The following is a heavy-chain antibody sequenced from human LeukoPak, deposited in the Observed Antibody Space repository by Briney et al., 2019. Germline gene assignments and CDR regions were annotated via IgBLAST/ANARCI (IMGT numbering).Heavy chain of an antibody. J-gene: IGHJ4*02. D-gene: IGHD5-12*01. CDR1: GGTFSSYA. CDR2: IIPILGRA. CDR3: AGGARGYGVHPIDY. Sequence: SVKVSCEASGGTFSSYAISWVRQAPGQGLEWMGRIIPILGRANYAQKFQGRVTITADKSTSTAYMELSSLRSEDTAVYYCAGGARGYGVHPIDYWGQGTLVTVSS. V-gene: IGHV1-69*04.